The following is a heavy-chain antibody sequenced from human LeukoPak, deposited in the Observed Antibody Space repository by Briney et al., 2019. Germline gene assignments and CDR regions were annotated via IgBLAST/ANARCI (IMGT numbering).Heavy chain of an antibody. CDR3: ARLEGGNTFGYDY. J-gene: IGHJ4*02. CDR1: GYSFTNYW. V-gene: IGHV5-51*01. D-gene: IGHD5-18*01. Sequence: GESLKISCKGSGYSFTNYWIDWVRQMPGKGLEWMGIIYPGDSDTRYGPSFQGQVTISADKSINTAYLQWGSLKASDTAMYYCARLEGGNTFGYDYWGQGTLVTVSS. CDR2: IYPGDSDT.